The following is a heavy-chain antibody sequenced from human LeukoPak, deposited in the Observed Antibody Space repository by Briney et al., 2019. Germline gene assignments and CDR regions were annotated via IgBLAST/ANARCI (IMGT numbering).Heavy chain of an antibody. CDR2: ISSSSSTI. D-gene: IGHD3-10*01. CDR1: GFTLSSYE. J-gene: IGHJ4*02. V-gene: IGHV3-48*01. Sequence: GGSLRLSCEASGFTLSSYEMNWVRQAPGKGLQWVSYISSSSSTIYYADSVKGRFTISRDNAKNSLYLQMNSLRAEDTAVYYCARALWFGETFPAYWGQGTLVTVSS. CDR3: ARALWFGETFPAY.